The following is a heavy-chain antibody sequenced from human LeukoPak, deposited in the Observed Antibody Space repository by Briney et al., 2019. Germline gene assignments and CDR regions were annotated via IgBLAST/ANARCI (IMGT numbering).Heavy chain of an antibody. CDR3: ARGLMMAVAGRGEFHY. J-gene: IGHJ4*02. V-gene: IGHV4-61*08. Sequence: PSQTLSLTCTVSGGSISSGGKYWSWIRQHPGKGLEWIGYIYYSGSTNYNPSLKSRVTISVDTSKNQFSLKLSSVTAADTAVYYCARGLMMAVAGRGEFHYWGQGTLVTVSS. D-gene: IGHD6-13*01. CDR1: GGSISSGGKY. CDR2: IYYSGST.